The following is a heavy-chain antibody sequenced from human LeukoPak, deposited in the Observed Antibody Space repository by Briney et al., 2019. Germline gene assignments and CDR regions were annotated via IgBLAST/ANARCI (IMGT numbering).Heavy chain of an antibody. J-gene: IGHJ4*02. CDR2: IKEDGSET. V-gene: IGHV3-7*01. CDR3: ARATSNVVVVPAAVDY. Sequence: SGGSLRLSCAASGFAFSSYSMSWVRQAPGKGLEWVANIKEDGSETYYVDSVKGRFTISRDNAKNSLYLEMNSLRVEDTAVYYCARATSNVVVVPAAVDYWGQGTLVTVSS. CDR1: GFAFSSYS. D-gene: IGHD2-2*01.